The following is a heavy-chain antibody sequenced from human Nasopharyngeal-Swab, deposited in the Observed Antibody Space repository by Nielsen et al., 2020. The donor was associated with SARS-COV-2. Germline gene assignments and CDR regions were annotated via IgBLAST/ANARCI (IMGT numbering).Heavy chain of an antibody. J-gene: IGHJ3*02. CDR2: IYYSGST. D-gene: IGHD5-18*01. CDR1: GGSISSSSYY. V-gene: IGHV4-39*07. CDR3: AIGGDTAMVVDAFDI. Sequence: SETLSLTCTVSGGSISSSSYYWGWIRQPPGKGLEWIGSIYYSGSTNYNPSLKSRVTISVDTSKNQFSLKLSSVTAADTAVYYCAIGGDTAMVVDAFDIWGQGTMVTVSS.